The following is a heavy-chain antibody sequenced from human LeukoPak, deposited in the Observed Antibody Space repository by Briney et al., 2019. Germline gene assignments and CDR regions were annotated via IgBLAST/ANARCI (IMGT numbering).Heavy chain of an antibody. CDR1: GYTFTSYD. J-gene: IGHJ6*02. CDR3: ARGLRFLEWLPLYYYGMDV. CDR2: MNPNSGNT. Sequence: ASVKVSCKASGYTFTSYDINWVRQATGQGLEWMGWMNPNSGNTGYAQKFQGKVTMTRNTSISTAYMELSSLRSEDTAVYYCARGLRFLEWLPLYYYGMDVWGQGTTVTVSS. V-gene: IGHV1-8*01. D-gene: IGHD3-3*01.